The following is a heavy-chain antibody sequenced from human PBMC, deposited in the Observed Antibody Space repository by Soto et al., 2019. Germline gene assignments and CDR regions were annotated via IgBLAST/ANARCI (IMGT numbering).Heavy chain of an antibody. CDR2: IYPGDSNI. CDR3: ARHSRGVVVVPAAIRYYYYGMDV. Sequence: PGESLKISCKGSGYSFNNFWIGWVRQMPGKGLELMGVIYPGDSNIRYSPSFLGQVTISADKSSTTAYLQWSSLKASDTAMYYCARHSRGVVVVPAAIRYYYYGMDVWGQGTTVTVSS. CDR1: GYSFNNFW. V-gene: IGHV5-51*01. D-gene: IGHD2-2*01. J-gene: IGHJ6*02.